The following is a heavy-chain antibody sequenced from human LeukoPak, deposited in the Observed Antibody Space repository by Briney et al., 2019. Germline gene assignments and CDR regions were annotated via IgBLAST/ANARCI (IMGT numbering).Heavy chain of an antibody. J-gene: IGHJ3*02. D-gene: IGHD2/OR15-2a*01. CDR2: ISWDGGST. CDR3: AKDLSRHTAKEAFDI. CDR1: GFTFDDYT. Sequence: GGSLRLSCAASGFTFDDYTMHWVRQAPGKGLEWVSLISWDGGSTYYADSVKGRFTISRDNSKNSLYLQMNSLRTEDTALYYCAKDLSRHTAKEAFDIWGQGTMVTVSS. V-gene: IGHV3-43*01.